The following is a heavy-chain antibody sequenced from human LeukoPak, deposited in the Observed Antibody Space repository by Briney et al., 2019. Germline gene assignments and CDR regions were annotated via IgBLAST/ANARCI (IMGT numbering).Heavy chain of an antibody. J-gene: IGHJ4*02. CDR3: AKGNYFDY. V-gene: IGHV3-23*01. CDR1: GLTFSDYA. CDR2: ISGSGGNT. Sequence: PGGSLRLSCAASGLTFSDYAMTWVRQAPGKGLEWVSVISGSGGNTYYADSVKGRFTISRDNSKNTLNLQMNSLRAEDTAVYYCAKGNYFDYWGQGTLVTVSS.